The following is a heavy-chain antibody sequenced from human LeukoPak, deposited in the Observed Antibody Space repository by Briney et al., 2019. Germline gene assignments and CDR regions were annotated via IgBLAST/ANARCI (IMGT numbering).Heavy chain of an antibody. J-gene: IGHJ3*02. Sequence: GGSLRLSCAASGFTFSSYSMNWVRQAPGKGLEWVSYISSSSSTIYYADSVKGRFTISRDNSGDSLYLQMNSLRAEDTSVYFCVRSTGGDWYTFDTWGQGTMVTVSS. CDR3: VRSTGGDWYTFDT. D-gene: IGHD2-21*02. CDR2: ISSSSSTI. CDR1: GFTFSSYS. V-gene: IGHV3-48*04.